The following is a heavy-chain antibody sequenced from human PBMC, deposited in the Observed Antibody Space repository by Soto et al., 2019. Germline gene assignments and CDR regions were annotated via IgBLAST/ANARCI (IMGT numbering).Heavy chain of an antibody. Sequence: ASVKVSCKASGYSFTDYHIHWVRQAPGQGLEWLGRINPKSGGTSTAQKFQGWVTMTTDTSISTASMELARLTSDDTAIYYCARGDSTDCSNGVCSFFYNHDMDVWGQGTTVTVSS. V-gene: IGHV1-2*04. J-gene: IGHJ6*02. CDR3: ARGDSTDCSNGVCSFFYNHDMDV. D-gene: IGHD2-8*01. CDR1: GYSFTDYH. CDR2: INPKSGGT.